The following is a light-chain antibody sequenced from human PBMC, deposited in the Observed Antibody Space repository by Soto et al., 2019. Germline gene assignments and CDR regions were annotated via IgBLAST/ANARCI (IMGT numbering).Light chain of an antibody. CDR1: SSDVGGYNY. Sequence: QSALTQPASVSASPGQSVSTSCTGTSSDVGGYNYVSWYQHYPGKAPKLIIYDVSNRPSGISNRFSGSKSGNTASLTISGLQAEDEADYYCSSFARSSTLVFGGGTKVTIL. V-gene: IGLV2-14*03. J-gene: IGLJ2*01. CDR2: DVS. CDR3: SSFARSSTLV.